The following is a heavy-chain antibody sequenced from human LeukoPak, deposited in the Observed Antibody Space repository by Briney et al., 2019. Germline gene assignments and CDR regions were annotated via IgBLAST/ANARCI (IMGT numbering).Heavy chain of an antibody. J-gene: IGHJ4*02. D-gene: IGHD3-3*01. CDR2: ISLTTDFI. CDR1: GFTFSSYG. V-gene: IGHV3-48*01. CDR3: ARSARLMKGVVEVTALDD. Sequence: GGSLRLSCAASGFTFSSYGIHWVRQAPGKGLEWLSYISLTTDFIYYSDSVKGRFTISRDNAKNSLYLQMNSLRAEDTAVYYCARSARLMKGVVEVTALDDWGQGTLVTVSS.